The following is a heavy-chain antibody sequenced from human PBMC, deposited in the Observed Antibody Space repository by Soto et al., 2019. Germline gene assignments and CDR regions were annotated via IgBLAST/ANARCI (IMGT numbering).Heavy chain of an antibody. J-gene: IGHJ4*02. D-gene: IGHD7-27*01. CDR3: ARDVVRSTGGDS. Sequence: QVQLVQSGAEVTEPGTSVTASCKASGGTFSTSSFVWGRQCPGQGREWMGGIIPIFRKTNVAQKFQGRVTFTADESTRTAYMELSSLRSEATAIYHCARDVVRSTGGDSWGQGTLVTVSS. CDR1: GGTFSTSS. CDR2: IIPIFRKT. V-gene: IGHV1-69*01.